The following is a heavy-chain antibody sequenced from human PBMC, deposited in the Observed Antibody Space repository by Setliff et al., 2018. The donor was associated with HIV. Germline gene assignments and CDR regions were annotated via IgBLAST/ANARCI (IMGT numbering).Heavy chain of an antibody. V-gene: IGHV4-4*09. CDR1: GDSISSYS. CDR2: IFSSGST. Sequence: SETLSLTCTVSGDSISSYSWNWIRQSPGGGLEWIGFIFSSGSTKYNPSLQSRVTMSIDTSKNQFSLRLTSVTAADTAMYYCARGGDGSGRYELDLWGQGTMVTVSS. J-gene: IGHJ5*02. D-gene: IGHD3-10*01. CDR3: ARGGDGSGRYELDL.